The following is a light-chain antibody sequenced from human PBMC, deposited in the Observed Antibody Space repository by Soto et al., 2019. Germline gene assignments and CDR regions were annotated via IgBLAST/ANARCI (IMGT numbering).Light chain of an antibody. V-gene: IGKV1-5*03. CDR2: KAS. CDR1: QTVSSW. CDR3: QQYKTFLGT. Sequence: DIQMTQSPSTLSASVGDRVTITCRASQTVSSWLAWYQQKPGKAPKLLIYKASSLESGVPSRFSGSGTGTEFTLTISSLQPDDFATYYCQQYKTFLGTFGQGTKVE. J-gene: IGKJ1*01.